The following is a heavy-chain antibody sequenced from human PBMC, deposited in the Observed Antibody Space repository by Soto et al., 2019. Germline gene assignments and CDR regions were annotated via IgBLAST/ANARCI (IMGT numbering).Heavy chain of an antibody. CDR3: ARTWFGEFPRHFDY. J-gene: IGHJ4*02. CDR2: IYYSGST. V-gene: IGHV4-31*02. CDR1: GGSISSGGYY. D-gene: IGHD3-10*01. Sequence: SETLSLTCTVSGGSISSGGYYWSWIRQHPGKGLEWIGYIYYSGSTYYNPSLKSRVTISVDTSKNQFSLKLSSVTAADTAVYYCARTWFGEFPRHFDYWGQGTLVTVSS.